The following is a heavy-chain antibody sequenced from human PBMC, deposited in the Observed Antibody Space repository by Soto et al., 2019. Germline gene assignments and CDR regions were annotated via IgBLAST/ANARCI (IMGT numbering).Heavy chain of an antibody. CDR2: IIPIFGTA. CDR1: GGTFSSYA. CDR3: ARTNCSSTSCYDAYYYGMDV. D-gene: IGHD2-2*01. Sequence: QVQLVQSGAEVKKPGSSVKVSCKASGGTFSSYAISWVRQAPGQGLEWMGGIIPIFGTANYAQKFQGRVTIPADESTSTAYMELSSLRSEDTAVYYCARTNCSSTSCYDAYYYGMDVWGQGTTVTVSS. V-gene: IGHV1-69*01. J-gene: IGHJ6*02.